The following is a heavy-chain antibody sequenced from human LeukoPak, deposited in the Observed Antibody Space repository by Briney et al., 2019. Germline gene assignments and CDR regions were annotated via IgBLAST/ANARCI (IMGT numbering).Heavy chain of an antibody. CDR1: GYSISSGYY. CDR3: ARVPRYSYGHAQPY. V-gene: IGHV4-38-2*02. Sequence: SETLSLTCTVSGYSISSGYYWGWIRQPPGKGLEWIGSIYHSGSTYYNPSLKSRVTISVDTSKNQFSLKLSSVTAADTAVYYCARVPRYSYGHAQPYWGQGTLVTVSS. CDR2: IYHSGST. D-gene: IGHD5-18*01. J-gene: IGHJ4*02.